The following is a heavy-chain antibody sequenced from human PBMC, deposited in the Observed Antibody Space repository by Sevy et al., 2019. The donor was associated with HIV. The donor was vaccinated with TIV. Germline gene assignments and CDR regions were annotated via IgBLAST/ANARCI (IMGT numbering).Heavy chain of an antibody. CDR3: ARVGGNAFDI. Sequence: GGCLRLSCAASGFILSSHDMHWVRQVTGKGLEWVSGIGIAGDTYYLDSVKGRFTISRDNVKNSLYLQMTSLRGGDTAVYYCARVGGNAFDIWGQGTMVTVSS. V-gene: IGHV3-13*01. D-gene: IGHD3-16*01. CDR2: IGIAGDT. CDR1: GFILSSHD. J-gene: IGHJ3*02.